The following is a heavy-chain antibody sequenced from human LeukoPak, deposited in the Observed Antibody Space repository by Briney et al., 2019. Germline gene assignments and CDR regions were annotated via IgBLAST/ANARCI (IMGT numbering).Heavy chain of an antibody. CDR1: GGSFSGYY. Sequence: SETLSLTCAVYGGSFSGYYWSWIRQPPGKGLEWIGEINHSGSTNYNPSLKSRVTISVDTSKNQFTLKLSSVTAADTAVYYCAKVPAAMGYFDYWGQGTLVTVSS. CDR3: AKVPAAMGYFDY. CDR2: INHSGST. J-gene: IGHJ4*02. D-gene: IGHD2-2*01. V-gene: IGHV4-34*01.